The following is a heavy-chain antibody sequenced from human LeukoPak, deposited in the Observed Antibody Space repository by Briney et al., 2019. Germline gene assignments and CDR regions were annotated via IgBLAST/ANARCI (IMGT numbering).Heavy chain of an antibody. CDR3: ARRIVGGHLGDY. V-gene: IGHV1-18*01. J-gene: IGHJ4*02. Sequence: ASVKVSCKASGYTFSNYGMSWVRQAPGQGLEWMGWISAKNGNTDYAQKLQGRDAMTADRSTSTAYMELRSLRSDDTAVYYCARRIVGGHLGDYWGQGTLVTVSS. CDR1: GYTFSNYG. CDR2: ISAKNGNT. D-gene: IGHD1-26*01.